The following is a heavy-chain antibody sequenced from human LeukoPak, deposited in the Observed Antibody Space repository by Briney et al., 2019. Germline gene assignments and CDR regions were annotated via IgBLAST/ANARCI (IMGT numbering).Heavy chain of an antibody. V-gene: IGHV3-30*02. Sequence: GGSLRLSCAASGFTFSSYVMHWVRQAPGKGLEWVAFIRYDGGNKYYADSVKGRFTISGDNSKNTLYLQMNSLRAEDTAVYYCARDGRPDSYFDYWGQGTLVTVSS. CDR1: GFTFSSYV. J-gene: IGHJ4*02. D-gene: IGHD6-6*01. CDR3: ARDGRPDSYFDY. CDR2: IRYDGGNK.